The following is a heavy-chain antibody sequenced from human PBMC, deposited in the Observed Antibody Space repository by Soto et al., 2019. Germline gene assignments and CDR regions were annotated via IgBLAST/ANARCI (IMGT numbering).Heavy chain of an antibody. J-gene: IGHJ4*02. V-gene: IGHV1-69*12. CDR3: ARDVSPAGSFETSGYPY. D-gene: IGHD3-22*01. CDR1: GGTFSNSA. Sequence: QVQLVQSGAEVKKPGSSVKVSCKASGGTFSNSAVIWVRQAPGQGLEWMGGIIPIFGTVNYAQNFQGRVTITADESTSTAYMELSSLRSDDTAVYFCARDVSPAGSFETSGYPYWGQGTLVTVSS. CDR2: IIPIFGTV.